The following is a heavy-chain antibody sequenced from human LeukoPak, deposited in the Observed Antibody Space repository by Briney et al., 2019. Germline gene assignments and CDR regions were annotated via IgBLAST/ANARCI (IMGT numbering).Heavy chain of an antibody. CDR3: ARDPCSGWYLVSYWFDP. CDR2: ISSNGGST. J-gene: IGHJ5*02. CDR1: GFTFSSYA. Sequence: PGGSLRLSCAASGFTFSSYAMHWVRQAPGKGLEYVSAISSNGGSTYYANSVKGRFTISRDNSKNTLYLQMGSLRAEDMAMYYCARDPCSGWYLVSYWFDPWGQGTPVTVSS. D-gene: IGHD6-19*01. V-gene: IGHV3-64*01.